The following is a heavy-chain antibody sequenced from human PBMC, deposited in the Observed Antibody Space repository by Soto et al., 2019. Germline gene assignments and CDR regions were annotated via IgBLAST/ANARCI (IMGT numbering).Heavy chain of an antibody. CDR2: FLASGGNT. J-gene: IGHJ4*02. Sequence: QVQLVQSGAAVGKPGASVKVSCKASGYSFFSYYIHWVRQAPGQGLEWMGRFLASGGNTDYAQRFRGRISMTRDTPTPNTVSLELTSLTSDDTAVYYCARGGATLFGVIDSWGQGNRVTVSS. CDR1: GYSFFSYY. V-gene: IGHV1-46*01. CDR3: ARGGATLFGVIDS. D-gene: IGHD3-3*01.